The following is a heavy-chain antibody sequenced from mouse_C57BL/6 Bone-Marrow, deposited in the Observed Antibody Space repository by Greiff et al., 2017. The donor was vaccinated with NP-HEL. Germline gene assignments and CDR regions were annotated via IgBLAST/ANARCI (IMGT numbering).Heavy chain of an antibody. CDR3: ARGLWGYEYAMDY. D-gene: IGHD2-2*01. J-gene: IGHJ4*01. V-gene: IGHV3-8*01. Sequence: DVKLEESGPGLAKPSQTLSLTCSVTGYSITSDYWNWIRKFPGNKLEYMGYISYSGSTYYNPSLKSRISITRDTSKNQYYLQLNSVTTEDTATYYCARGLWGYEYAMDYWGQGTSVTVAS. CDR1: GYSITSDY. CDR2: ISYSGST.